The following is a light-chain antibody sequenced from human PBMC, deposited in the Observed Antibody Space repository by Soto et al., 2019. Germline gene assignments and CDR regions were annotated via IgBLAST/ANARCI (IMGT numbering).Light chain of an antibody. CDR3: QKYTNAPSP. V-gene: IGKV1-27*01. CDR2: AAS. Sequence: DIQMTQSPSSLSASVGDRVTITCRASQDISNYLAWYQQKPGKVPKLLIYAASTLQSGVPSRFSGSGSGTDFTLTISSLQPEDVATYYFQKYTNAPSPFAQGTKLEIK. J-gene: IGKJ2*01. CDR1: QDISNY.